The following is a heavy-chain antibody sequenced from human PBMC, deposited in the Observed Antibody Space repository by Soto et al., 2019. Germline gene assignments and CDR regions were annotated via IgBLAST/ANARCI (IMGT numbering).Heavy chain of an antibody. V-gene: IGHV1-69*02. J-gene: IGHJ6*03. CDR2: IIPILGIA. CDR3: ARVLGLIQNCSGGSCYRDYFYYYMDV. CDR1: GGTFSSYT. Sequence: QVQLVQSGAEVKKPGSSVKVSCKASGGTFSSYTISWVRQAPGQGLEWMGRIIPILGIANYAQKFQGRVTIIADKSTSTAYMELSSLRSEDTAVYYCARVLGLIQNCSGGSCYRDYFYYYMDVWGKGTTVTVSS. D-gene: IGHD2-15*01.